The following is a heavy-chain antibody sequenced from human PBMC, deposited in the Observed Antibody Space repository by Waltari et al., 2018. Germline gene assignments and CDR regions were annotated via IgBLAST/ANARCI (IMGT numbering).Heavy chain of an antibody. CDR3: TRYGSDSGYDLKYYYYMDV. Sequence: EVQLVQSGAEVKKPGESLKISCKGSGYSFTSYWIGWVRQMPGKGLEWMGIIYPGDSDTRYSPAFQGKVTISADKSISTAYLQWSSLKASDTAMYYCTRYGSDSGYDLKYYYYMDVWGKGTTVTVSS. V-gene: IGHV5-51*01. CDR2: IYPGDSDT. D-gene: IGHD5-12*01. CDR1: GYSFTSYW. J-gene: IGHJ6*03.